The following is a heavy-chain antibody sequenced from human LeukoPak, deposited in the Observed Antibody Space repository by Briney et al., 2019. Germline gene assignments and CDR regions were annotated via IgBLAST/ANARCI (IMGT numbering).Heavy chain of an antibody. CDR1: GGSISNYY. CDR3: ARGVARYYYFDY. D-gene: IGHD1-26*01. V-gene: IGHV4-59*01. Sequence: SETLSLTCTVSGGSISNYYWSWIRQPPGKGLEWIGFVYYTGSTNYSPSLKSRVTISVDTSKNQFSLKLRSVTAADTAVYYCARGVARYYYFDYWGQGTLVTVSS. CDR2: VYYTGST. J-gene: IGHJ4*02.